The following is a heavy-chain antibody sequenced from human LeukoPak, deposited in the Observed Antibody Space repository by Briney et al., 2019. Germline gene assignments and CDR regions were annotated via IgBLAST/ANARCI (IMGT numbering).Heavy chain of an antibody. J-gene: IGHJ6*02. CDR1: GGSISSSSYY. Sequence: SETLSLTCSVSGGSISSSSYYWGWIRQPPGQGLEWIGYIYQSGSTYYNPSLKSRVTISVDRSKNQFSLKLSSVTAADTAVYYCARALSKYYYYGMDVSGQGTTVTVSS. V-gene: IGHV4-30-2*01. CDR3: ARALSKYYYYGMDV. CDR2: IYQSGST.